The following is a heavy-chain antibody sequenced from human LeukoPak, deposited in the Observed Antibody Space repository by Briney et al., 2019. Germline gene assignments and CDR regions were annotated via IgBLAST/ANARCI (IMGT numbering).Heavy chain of an antibody. J-gene: IGHJ4*02. D-gene: IGHD1-26*01. V-gene: IGHV3-53*01. CDR2: FYSGGST. CDR1: GFTFSNYA. CDR3: ARYSGSYPYYLDY. Sequence: GGSLRLSCAASGFTFSNYAMTWVRQVPGKGLEWVSVFYSGGSTYYADSVKGRFTISRDKSKNTLYLQMNSLRAEDTAVYYCARYSGSYPYYLDYWGQGTLVTVSS.